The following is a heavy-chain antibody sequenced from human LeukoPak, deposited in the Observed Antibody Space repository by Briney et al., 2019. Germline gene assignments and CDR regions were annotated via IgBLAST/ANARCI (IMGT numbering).Heavy chain of an antibody. CDR1: GFTFSSYG. Sequence: GGSLRLSCAASGFTFSSYGMHWVRQAPGKGLEWVAFIRYDGSNKYYADSVKGRFTISRDNSKNTLYLQMNSLRAEDTAVYYCARDLSSKGDNWFDPWGQGTLVTVSS. J-gene: IGHJ5*02. CDR3: ARDLSSKGDNWFDP. V-gene: IGHV3-30*02. CDR2: IRYDGSNK. D-gene: IGHD3-16*01.